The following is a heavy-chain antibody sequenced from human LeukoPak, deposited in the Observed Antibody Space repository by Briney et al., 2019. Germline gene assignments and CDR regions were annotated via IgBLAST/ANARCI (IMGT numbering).Heavy chain of an antibody. J-gene: IGHJ4*02. CDR2: INPNSGGT. D-gene: IGHD3-22*01. CDR3: ARARQYYYDSSGSFDY. Sequence: ASVTVSCKASGYTFTGYYMHWVRQAPGQGLEWMGWINPNSGGTNYAQKFQGRVTMTRDTSISTAYMELSRLRSDDTAVYYCARARQYYYDSSGSFDYWGQGTLVTVSS. CDR1: GYTFTGYY. V-gene: IGHV1-2*02.